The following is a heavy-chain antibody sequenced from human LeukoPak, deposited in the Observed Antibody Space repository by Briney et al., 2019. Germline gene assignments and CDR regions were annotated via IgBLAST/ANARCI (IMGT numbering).Heavy chain of an antibody. CDR1: GFTFINAW. CDR3: AKYCISSSGCGGSSHFYGMDV. V-gene: IGHV3-30*18. D-gene: IGHD6-19*01. J-gene: IGHJ6*02. Sequence: GGSLRLSCAASGFTFINAWMSWVRQAPGKGLEWVTVISTDGKDRKYADSVKGRFTISRDNSNNRLYLQMNSLRAEDTAVYYCAKYCISSSGCGGSSHFYGMDVWGQGTTVTVSS. CDR2: ISTDGKDR.